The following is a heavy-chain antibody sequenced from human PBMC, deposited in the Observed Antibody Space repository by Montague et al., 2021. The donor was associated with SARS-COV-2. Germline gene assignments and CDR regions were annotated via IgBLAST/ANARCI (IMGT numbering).Heavy chain of an antibody. CDR2: IDWDDDK. V-gene: IGHV2-70*01. CDR3: ARVRYFDTTFDY. D-gene: IGHD3-9*01. CDR1: GFSLSTSGMC. J-gene: IGHJ4*02. Sequence: PALVKPTQTLTLTCPFSGFSLSTSGMCVSWIRQPPGKALEWLALIDWDDDKFYSTSLKTRHTISKDTSKNQVVPTMTNMDPVDTATYYCARVRYFDTTFDYGGQGALVTVSS.